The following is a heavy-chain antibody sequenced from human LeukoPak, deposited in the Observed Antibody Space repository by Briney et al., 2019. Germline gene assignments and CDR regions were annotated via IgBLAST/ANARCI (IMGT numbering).Heavy chain of an antibody. V-gene: IGHV5-51*01. J-gene: IGHJ4*02. CDR3: ARRDSSSWFGSYNF. CDR2: IYPGDSDT. CDR1: GYSFTSYW. D-gene: IGHD6-13*01. Sequence: GESLKISCKGSGYSFTSYWIGWVRQMPGKGLEWMGIIYPGDSDTRYSPSFQGQVTISADKSINTAYVQWSNLKASDTAMYYCARRDSSSWFGSYNFWGQGTLVTVSS.